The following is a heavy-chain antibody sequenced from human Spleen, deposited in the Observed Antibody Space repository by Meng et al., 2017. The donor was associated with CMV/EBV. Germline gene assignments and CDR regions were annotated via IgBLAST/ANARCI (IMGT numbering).Heavy chain of an antibody. CDR2: INPSGGTT. CDR3: ARRVGIAAAGDPYYYYYGMDV. V-gene: IGHV1-46*01. CDR1: GYTFTSHY. D-gene: IGHD6-13*01. Sequence: ASVKVSCKASGYTFTSHYIHWVRQAPGQGLEWMGIINPSGGTTEYAQKFQGRVTMTRDTSTNTVYMDLSSLRSEDTAMYYCARRVGIAAAGDPYYYYYGMDVWGQGTTVTVSS. J-gene: IGHJ6*02.